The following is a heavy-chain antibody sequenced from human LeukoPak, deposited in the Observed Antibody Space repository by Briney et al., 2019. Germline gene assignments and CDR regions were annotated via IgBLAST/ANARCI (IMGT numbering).Heavy chain of an antibody. V-gene: IGHV6-1*01. CDR3: AREEVVVPATHYHAMGV. CDR2: TYYRSKWYN. Sequence: SQTLSLTCAISGDRVSSKSAGWNWIRQSPSRGLEWLGRTYYRSKWYNDYAGSVKSRIIINADTSKNHFSLQLKSVTPEDTAVYYCAREEVVVPATHYHAMGVWGQGTTVTVSS. D-gene: IGHD2-15*01. J-gene: IGHJ6*02. CDR1: GDRVSSKSAG.